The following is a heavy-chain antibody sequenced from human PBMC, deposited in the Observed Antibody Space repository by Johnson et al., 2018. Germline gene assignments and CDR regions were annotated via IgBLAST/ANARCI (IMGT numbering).Heavy chain of an antibody. CDR1: GFIFSNYW. Sequence: VQLVESGGGLVQPGRSLRLSCTASGFIFSNYWMSWVRQTPGKGLEWLANIKPDGTEKYYMAFVKGRFTISRANAKNSLYLQMNGLRAEDTAVYYCPRTGGYSSDGRTSYAFDIWGQGTMVTVSS. CDR3: PRTGGYSSDGRTSYAFDI. J-gene: IGHJ3*02. V-gene: IGHV3-7*01. D-gene: IGHD2-15*01. CDR2: IKPDGTEK.